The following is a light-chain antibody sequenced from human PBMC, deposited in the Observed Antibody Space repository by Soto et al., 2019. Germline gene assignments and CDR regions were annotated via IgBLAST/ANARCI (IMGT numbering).Light chain of an antibody. CDR2: AAS. V-gene: IGKV1-12*01. J-gene: IGKJ4*01. Sequence: DIQMTQSPSSVSASVGDRVTITCRASQGVSRGLAWYQQKPGKAPKLLIYAASSLLSDVPSRFSGSGSGRDFTLTISSLQPEDFATYYCQQASSFPPTFGGGTKVEIK. CDR3: QQASSFPPT. CDR1: QGVSRG.